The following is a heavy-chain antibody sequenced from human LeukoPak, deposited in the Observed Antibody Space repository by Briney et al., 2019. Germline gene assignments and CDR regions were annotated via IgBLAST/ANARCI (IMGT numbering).Heavy chain of an antibody. D-gene: IGHD1-26*01. CDR2: INAGNSNT. J-gene: IGHJ4*02. CDR1: GYTFTSYA. V-gene: IGHV1-3*01. CDR3: ARVLSGSYSRGPFDY. Sequence: ASVKVSCKASGYTFTSYAMHWVRQAPGQRLEWMGWINAGNSNTKYSQKFQGRVTITRDTSASTAYMELSSLRSEDTAVYYCARVLSGSYSRGPFDYWGQGTLVTVSS.